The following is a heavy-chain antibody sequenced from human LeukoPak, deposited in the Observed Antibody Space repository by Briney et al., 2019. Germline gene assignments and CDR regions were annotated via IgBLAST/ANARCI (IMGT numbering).Heavy chain of an antibody. D-gene: IGHD3-22*01. CDR1: GFTFSNYT. J-gene: IGHJ4*02. CDR2: ITGNALNT. Sequence: GGSLRLSCAASGFTFSNYTMSWVRQAPGKGLEWVSSITGNALNTYQADFIKGRFTISRDDSKNTLYLHLSSLRVEDTAMYYCAKLQDFYDNSGYSYFDNWGQGTLVTVSS. V-gene: IGHV3-23*01. CDR3: AKLQDFYDNSGYSYFDN.